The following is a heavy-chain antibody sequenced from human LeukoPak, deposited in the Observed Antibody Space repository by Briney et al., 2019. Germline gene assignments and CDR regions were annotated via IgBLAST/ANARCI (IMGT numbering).Heavy chain of an antibody. CDR1: GGTFTSYS. D-gene: IGHD2-15*01. CDR2: IVPIFGTT. Sequence: SVKVSCKASGGTFTSYSVSWVRQAPGHGLEWMGGIVPIFGTTNYAEKFKGRVTMTTDESTTIVYMELTSLRSEDTAVYYCATCSGGSCYSQYYFDYWGQGTLVTVSS. V-gene: IGHV1-69*05. J-gene: IGHJ4*02. CDR3: ATCSGGSCYSQYYFDY.